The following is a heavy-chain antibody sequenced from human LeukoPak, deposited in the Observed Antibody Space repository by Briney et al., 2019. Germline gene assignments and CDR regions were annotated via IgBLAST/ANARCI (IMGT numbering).Heavy chain of an antibody. CDR2: INSDGSST. Sequence: GGSLRLSCAASGFTFSSYWIHWVRQAPGKGLVWVSRINSDGSSTSYADSVKGRFTISRDNAQNSLYLQMDSLRVEDTAMYYCARDGYWCRDYWGQGTLVTVSS. CDR1: GFTFSSYW. V-gene: IGHV3-74*01. J-gene: IGHJ4*02. CDR3: ARDGYWCRDY. D-gene: IGHD2-8*02.